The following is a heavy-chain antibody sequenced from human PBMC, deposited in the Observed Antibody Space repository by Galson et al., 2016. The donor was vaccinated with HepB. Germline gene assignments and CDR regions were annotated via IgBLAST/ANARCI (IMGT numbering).Heavy chain of an antibody. J-gene: IGHJ4*02. V-gene: IGHV5-51*01. CDR3: ARLYGSGSHLFDY. CDR2: IYPGDSDS. Sequence: QSGAEVKKPGESLKISCKGSGYRFAGYWIGWVRQTPGRGLEWMGSIYPGDSDSTYSPSFQGQVTISVDKSIDTAYLQWSSLKASDTAMYYCARLYGSGSHLFDYWGQGTLLTVSS. D-gene: IGHD3-10*01. CDR1: GYRFAGYW.